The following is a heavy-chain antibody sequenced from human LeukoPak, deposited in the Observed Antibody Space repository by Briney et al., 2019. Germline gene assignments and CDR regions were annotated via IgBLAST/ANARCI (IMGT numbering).Heavy chain of an antibody. CDR2: IYYSGST. D-gene: IGHD2-21*02. CDR1: GGSISSYY. CDR3: ASLMVVTATGSDY. V-gene: IGHV4-59*08. Sequence: SETLSLTCTVSGGSISSYYWSWIRQPPGKGLEWIGYIYYSGSTNYNPSLKSRVTISVDTSKNQFSLKLSSVTAADTAVYYCASLMVVTATGSDYRGQGTLVTVSS. J-gene: IGHJ4*02.